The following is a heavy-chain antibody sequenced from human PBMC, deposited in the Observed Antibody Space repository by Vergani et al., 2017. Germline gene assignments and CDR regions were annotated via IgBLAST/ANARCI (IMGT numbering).Heavy chain of an antibody. Sequence: EVQLVESGGGLVQPGGSLRLSCAASGFTFSSYSMNWVRQAPGKGLEWVSYISSSSSTIYYADSVKGRFTISRDNAKNSLYLKMNSLRAEDTAVYYCARGGYDFWSGSVSGSYYYYYYMDVWGKGTTVTVSS. D-gene: IGHD3-3*01. CDR3: ARGGYDFWSGSVSGSYYYYYYMDV. CDR1: GFTFSSYS. CDR2: ISSSSSTI. J-gene: IGHJ6*03. V-gene: IGHV3-48*04.